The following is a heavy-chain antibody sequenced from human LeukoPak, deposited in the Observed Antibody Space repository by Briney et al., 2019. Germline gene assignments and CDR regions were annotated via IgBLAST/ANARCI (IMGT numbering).Heavy chain of an antibody. V-gene: IGHV4-30-4*01. J-gene: IGHJ4*02. CDR3: ARLNVDTAMFDDY. CDR1: GGSISSGDYY. CDR2: IYYSGST. D-gene: IGHD5-18*01. Sequence: SETLSLTCTVSGGSISSGDYYWSWIRQPPGKGLEWIGYIYYSGSTYYNPSLKSRVTISVDTSKNQFSLKLSSVTAADTAVYYCARLNVDTAMFDDYWGQGTLVTVSS.